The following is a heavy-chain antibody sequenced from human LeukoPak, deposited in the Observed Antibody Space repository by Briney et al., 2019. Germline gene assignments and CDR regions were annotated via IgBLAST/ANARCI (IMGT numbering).Heavy chain of an antibody. D-gene: IGHD4-23*01. Sequence: PGGSLRLSCATSGFAFSTYDINWVRQAPGKGLEWVSYISSSSSTIYYADSVKGRFTISRDNAKNSLYLQMNSLRAEDTAVYYCAVGETLYGGNSAAYYFDYWGQGTLVTVSS. CDR1: GFAFSTYD. CDR3: AVGETLYGGNSAAYYFDY. CDR2: ISSSSSTI. J-gene: IGHJ4*02. V-gene: IGHV3-48*01.